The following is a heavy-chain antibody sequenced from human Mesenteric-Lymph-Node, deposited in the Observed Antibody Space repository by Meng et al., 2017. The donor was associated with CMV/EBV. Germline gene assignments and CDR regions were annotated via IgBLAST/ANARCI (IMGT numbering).Heavy chain of an antibody. CDR2: IRYDGSNK. Sequence: GESLKISCAASGFTFSSYGMHWVRQAPGKGLEWVAFIRYDGSNKYYADSVKGRFTISRDNSKNTLYLQMNSLRAEDTAVYYCAKSLVGATLGGIWGQGTMVTVSS. J-gene: IGHJ3*02. CDR3: AKSLVGATLGGI. D-gene: IGHD1-26*01. CDR1: GFTFSSYG. V-gene: IGHV3-30*02.